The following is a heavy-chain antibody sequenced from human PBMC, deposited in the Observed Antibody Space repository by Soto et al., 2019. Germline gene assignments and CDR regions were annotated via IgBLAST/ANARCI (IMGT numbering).Heavy chain of an antibody. CDR2: INHRGST. D-gene: IGHD2-8*01. CDR3: ARNYCNKDVCYLYFDY. J-gene: IGHJ4*02. CDR1: GGSFSGYY. V-gene: IGHV4-34*01. Sequence: SETLSLTCAVYGGSFSGYYWSWIRQPPGKGLEWIGEINHRGSTNYNPSLKSRVTMSRDTSKNQFSLNLSSVTAADTAMYYCARNYCNKDVCYLYFDYWGQGVLVTVSS.